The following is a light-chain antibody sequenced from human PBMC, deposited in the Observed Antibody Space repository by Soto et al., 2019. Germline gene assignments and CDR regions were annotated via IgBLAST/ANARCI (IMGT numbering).Light chain of an antibody. V-gene: IGKV3-11*01. J-gene: IGKJ5*01. Sequence: EIVLTQSPYTLSFSPGDRATLSFSASQSISSYLAWYQQKPGQSPRLLIYDASNRATGIPARFSGSGSGTDFTLTISSLEPEDFAVYYCQQRSDWPPITFGQGTRLEI. CDR1: QSISSY. CDR3: QQRSDWPPIT. CDR2: DAS.